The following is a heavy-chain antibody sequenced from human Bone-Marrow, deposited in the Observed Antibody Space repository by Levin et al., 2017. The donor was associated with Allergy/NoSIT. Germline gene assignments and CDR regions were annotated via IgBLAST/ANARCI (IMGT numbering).Heavy chain of an antibody. CDR2: IKKDGSEK. CDR1: GFSFSSYL. CDR3: ARVNGMYYYYYAMDV. D-gene: IGHD3-16*01. Sequence: SGGSLRLSCAASGFSFSSYLMSWVRQAPGKGLEWVANIKKDGSEKYYVDSVKGRFTISRDNAKNSLYLQMNSLRAEDTAVYYCARVNGMYYYYYAMDVWGQGTTVTVSS. V-gene: IGHV3-7*01. J-gene: IGHJ6*02.